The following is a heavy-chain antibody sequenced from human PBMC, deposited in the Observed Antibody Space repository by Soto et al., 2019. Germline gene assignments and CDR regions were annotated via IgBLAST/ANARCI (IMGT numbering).Heavy chain of an antibody. Sequence: EGQLLQSGGGLVQPGESLRVSCAASGFTFSSSGMSWVRQAPGKGLEWVSSIRVRGEYRYYADSVKGRFIISRDNSTNTLYLQMNSLTAEDTAVYYCGNHGGFDLWGQGTMVAVSS. CDR2: IRVRGEYR. D-gene: IGHD4-17*01. CDR3: GNHGGFDL. J-gene: IGHJ3*01. CDR1: GFTFSSSG. V-gene: IGHV3-23*01.